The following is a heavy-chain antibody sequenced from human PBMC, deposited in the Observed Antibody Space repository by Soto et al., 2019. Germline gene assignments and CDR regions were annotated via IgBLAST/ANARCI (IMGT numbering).Heavy chain of an antibody. CDR1: GSTCSSYA. CDR2: IIPTFGTP. CDR3: ARGITVFGAVIHYYYAMDV. J-gene: IGHJ6*02. V-gene: IGHV1-69*13. Sequence: SVKGSCKASGSTCSSYAISWVRQAPGQGLEWMGGIIPTFGTPNYAQKFQGRVTINADESTRTAYMELSSLRSEDTAMYYCARGITVFGAVIHYYYAMDVWGQGTTVTVS. D-gene: IGHD3-3*01.